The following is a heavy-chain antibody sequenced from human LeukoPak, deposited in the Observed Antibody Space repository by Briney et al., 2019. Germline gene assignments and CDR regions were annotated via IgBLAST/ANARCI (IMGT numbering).Heavy chain of an antibody. D-gene: IGHD2-2*01. CDR3: AGRGVVVPAATPGGDAFDI. Sequence: PSETLSLTCAVYGGSFSGYYWSWIRQPTGKGLEWIGEINHSGSTNYNPSLKSRVTISVDTSKNQFSLKLSSVTAADTAVYYCAGRGVVVPAATPGGDAFDIWGQGTMVTVSS. CDR1: GGSFSGYY. V-gene: IGHV4-34*01. J-gene: IGHJ3*02. CDR2: INHSGST.